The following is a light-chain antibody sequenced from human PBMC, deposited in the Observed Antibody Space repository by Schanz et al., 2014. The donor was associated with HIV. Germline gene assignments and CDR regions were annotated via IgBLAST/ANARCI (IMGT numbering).Light chain of an antibody. Sequence: QSVLTQPPSLSGAPGQRISLSCNGSSSNIGAGYDVHWYQHFPGTAPRLLIFDNDNRPSGVPDRISGSKSGTSASLAITGLQGDDEADYYCQSFDSSLNGVVFGGGTKLTVL. V-gene: IGLV1-40*01. J-gene: IGLJ3*02. CDR1: SSNIGAGYD. CDR3: QSFDSSLNGVV. CDR2: DND.